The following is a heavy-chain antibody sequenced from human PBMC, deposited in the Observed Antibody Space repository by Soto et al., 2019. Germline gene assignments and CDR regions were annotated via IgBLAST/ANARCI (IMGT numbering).Heavy chain of an antibody. CDR3: ARGAIVAVPAALSSYHDYTNYRFDS. CDR1: GASFSDFA. Sequence: QVQLAQSGAEMTKPGSSVKVSCRASGASFSDFAFSWVRQAPGQGLEWMGGIIPMFAATKYAQRLQDRVTITAYESTNTVYLALNSLTSEATAIYYCARGAIVAVPAALSSYHDYTNYRFDSWGQGTLVTVSS. J-gene: IGHJ4*02. CDR2: IIPMFAAT. V-gene: IGHV1-69*01. D-gene: IGHD2-15*01.